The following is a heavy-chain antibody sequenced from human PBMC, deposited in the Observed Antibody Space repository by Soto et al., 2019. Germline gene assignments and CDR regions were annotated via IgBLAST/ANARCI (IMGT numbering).Heavy chain of an antibody. CDR1: GASISSYF. V-gene: IGHV4-4*07. D-gene: IGHD3-16*01. CDR3: ARESATATYRPLDY. Sequence: QVQLQESGPGLVKPSETLSLTCTVSGASISSYFWSWIRQPAGKGLEWSGRIYTSGTTNYNPSLKSRVTMSLDTSKNHFSLKLNSITAADTAVYYCARESATATYRPLDYWGQGALVTVSS. J-gene: IGHJ4*02. CDR2: IYTSGTT.